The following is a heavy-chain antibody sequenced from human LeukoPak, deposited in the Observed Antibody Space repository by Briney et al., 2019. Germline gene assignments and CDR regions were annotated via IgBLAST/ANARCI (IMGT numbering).Heavy chain of an antibody. CDR2: IYHSGNT. J-gene: IGHJ4*02. Sequence: KPSGTLSLTCAVSGGSISSSNWWNWVRQPPGKGLEWIGEIYHSGNTHYKPSLRSRLTISVDKSKNQFSLTLSSVTAADTAVYYCATSVAKKFDYWGQGTLVTVSS. D-gene: IGHD5-12*01. CDR1: GGSISSSNW. CDR3: ATSVAKKFDY. V-gene: IGHV4-4*02.